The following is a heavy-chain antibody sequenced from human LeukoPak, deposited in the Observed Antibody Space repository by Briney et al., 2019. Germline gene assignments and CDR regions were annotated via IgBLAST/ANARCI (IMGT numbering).Heavy chain of an antibody. V-gene: IGHV1-2*02. CDR2: ISAYSGGT. CDR1: GYTFTSYG. J-gene: IGHJ4*02. CDR3: ARDSSGYYYFDY. Sequence: ASVKVSCKASGYTFTSYGISWVRQAPGQGLEWMGWISAYSGGTNYAQKFQGRVTMTRDTSISTAYMELSRLRSDDTAVYYCARDSSGYYYFDYWGQGTLVTVSS. D-gene: IGHD3-22*01.